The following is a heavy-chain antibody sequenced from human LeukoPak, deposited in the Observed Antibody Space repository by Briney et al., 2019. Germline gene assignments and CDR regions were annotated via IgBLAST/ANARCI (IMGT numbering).Heavy chain of an antibody. Sequence: SQTLSLTCAISGDSVSSNSVAWNWIRQSPSRGLEWLGRTYYRSKWYNDYAVSVKSRITINPDTSNNQFSLHLRSVTPEDTAVYYCARGNRFDYRGQGSLVTVSS. D-gene: IGHD1-14*01. CDR2: TYYRSKWYN. J-gene: IGHJ4*02. CDR1: GDSVSSNSVA. V-gene: IGHV6-1*01. CDR3: ARGNRFDY.